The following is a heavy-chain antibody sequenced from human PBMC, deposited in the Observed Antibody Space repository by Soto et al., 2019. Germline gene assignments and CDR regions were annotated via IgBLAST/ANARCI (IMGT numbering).Heavy chain of an antibody. D-gene: IGHD2-2*01. V-gene: IGHV1-3*01. CDR2: TNAGNGNT. Sequence: ASVKVSCKASGYTFTSYAMHWVRQAPGQRLEWMGWTNAGNGNTKYSQKFQGRVTITRDTSASTAYMELSSLRSEDTAVYYCARDRLPIVVPAATGFDPWGQGTLVTVSS. J-gene: IGHJ5*02. CDR1: GYTFTSYA. CDR3: ARDRLPIVVPAATGFDP.